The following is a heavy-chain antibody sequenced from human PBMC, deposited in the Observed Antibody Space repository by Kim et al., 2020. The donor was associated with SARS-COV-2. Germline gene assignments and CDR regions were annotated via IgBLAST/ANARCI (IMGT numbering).Heavy chain of an antibody. D-gene: IGHD6-13*01. Sequence: GGSLRLSCAASGFTFSSYSMNWVRQAPGKGLEWVSSISSSSSYIYYADSVKGRFTISRDNAKNSLYLQMNSLRAEDTAVYYCARDVRIAAAGTGYYGMDVWCQGTTVTVSS. CDR1: GFTFSSYS. J-gene: IGHJ6*02. CDR3: ARDVRIAAAGTGYYGMDV. V-gene: IGHV3-21*01. CDR2: ISSSSSYI.